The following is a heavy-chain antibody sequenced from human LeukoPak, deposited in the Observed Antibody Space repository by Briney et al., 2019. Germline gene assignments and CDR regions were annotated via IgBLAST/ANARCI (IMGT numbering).Heavy chain of an antibody. CDR3: ARAIRSGTFYNYDAFDI. CDR2: ISYDGSNK. D-gene: IGHD3-10*01. V-gene: IGHV3-30*03. J-gene: IGHJ3*02. CDR1: GITFSSYG. Sequence: GGSLRLSCGASGITFSSYGMHWVRQAPGKGLEWVASISYDGSNKYYADSVKGRFTISRDNSKNTLFLQMNSLRAEDTAVYYCARAIRSGTFYNYDAFDIWGQGTMVTVSS.